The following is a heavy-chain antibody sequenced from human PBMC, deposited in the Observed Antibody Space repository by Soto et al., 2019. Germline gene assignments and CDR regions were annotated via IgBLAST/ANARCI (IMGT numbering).Heavy chain of an antibody. J-gene: IGHJ4*02. Sequence: GGALRLSCAASGFSFSSFTMSWVRQAPGKTLEWVSTISGSGGATYYADSVKGRFTISRDNSQNTLYLQVSSLRAEDTAVYYCAKAHLGAMATFDSWGQGTLVTVSS. CDR2: ISGSGGAT. CDR3: AKAHLGAMATFDS. V-gene: IGHV3-23*01. D-gene: IGHD2-8*01. CDR1: GFSFSSFT.